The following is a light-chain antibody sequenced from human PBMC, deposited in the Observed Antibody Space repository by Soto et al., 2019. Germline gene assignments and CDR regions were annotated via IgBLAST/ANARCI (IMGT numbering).Light chain of an antibody. J-gene: IGLJ2*01. V-gene: IGLV3-21*04. CDR3: QVWDSSSDHGV. Sequence: SYELTQPPSVSVAPGKTARITCGGNNIGSKSVHWYQQKPGQAPVLVIYYDSDRPSGIPERFSGSNSGNTATLTISRVEAGDEADYYCQVWDSSSDHGVFGGGNKLTVL. CDR2: YDS. CDR1: NIGSKS.